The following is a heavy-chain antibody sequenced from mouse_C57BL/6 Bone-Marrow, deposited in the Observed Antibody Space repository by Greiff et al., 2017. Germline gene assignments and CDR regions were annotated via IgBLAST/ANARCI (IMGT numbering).Heavy chain of an antibody. CDR3: ARGDLDD. CDR1: GYTFTSYW. V-gene: IGHV1-69*01. Sequence: VQLQQPGAELVMPGASVKLSCKASGYTFTSYWMHWVKQRPGQGLEWIGEIDPSDSYTNYNEKFKGKSTLTVDKSSSTAYMQLSSLTTEDSAVSDCARGDLDDWGRGTSLTVSS. CDR2: IDPSDSYT. J-gene: IGHJ2*03. D-gene: IGHD2-13*01.